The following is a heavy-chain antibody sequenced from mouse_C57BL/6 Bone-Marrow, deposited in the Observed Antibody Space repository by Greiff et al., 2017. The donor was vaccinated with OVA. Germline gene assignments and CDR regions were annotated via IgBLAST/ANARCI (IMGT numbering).Heavy chain of an antibody. V-gene: IGHV1-82*01. Sequence: VQLQQSGPELVKPGASVKISCKASGYAFSSSWMNWVKQRPGKGLEWIGRIYPGDGDTNYNGKFKGKATLTADKSSSTAYMQLSSLTSEDSAVYFWARWGYGSSYVAWFAYWGQGTLVTVSA. CDR2: IYPGDGDT. J-gene: IGHJ3*01. CDR3: ARWGYGSSYVAWFAY. CDR1: GYAFSSSW. D-gene: IGHD1-1*01.